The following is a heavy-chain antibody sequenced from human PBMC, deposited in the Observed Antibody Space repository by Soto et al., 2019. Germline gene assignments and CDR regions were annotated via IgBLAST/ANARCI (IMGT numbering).Heavy chain of an antibody. Sequence: PGGSLRLSCAASGFTFSSYGMHWVRQAPGKGLEWVAVIWYDGSNKYYADSVKGRFTISRDNSKNTLYLQMNSLRAEDTAVYYCARDLSYYGDYAYFDYWGQGTLVTVSS. CDR2: IWYDGSNK. CDR1: GFTFSSYG. CDR3: ARDLSYYGDYAYFDY. D-gene: IGHD4-17*01. V-gene: IGHV3-33*01. J-gene: IGHJ4*02.